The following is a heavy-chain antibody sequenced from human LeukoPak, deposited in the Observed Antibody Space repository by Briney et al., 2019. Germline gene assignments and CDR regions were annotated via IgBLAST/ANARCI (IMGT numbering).Heavy chain of an antibody. J-gene: IGHJ4*02. V-gene: IGHV3-7*03. D-gene: IGHD6-13*01. CDR1: GFTFSSYW. CDR3: ARVIAAAGTRYFDY. CDR2: IKQDGSEK. Sequence: GGSLRLSCAASGFTFSSYWMSWVRQAPGKGLEWVANIKQDGSEKYYVDSVKGRFTISRDNSKNTLYLQMNSLRAEDTAVYYCARVIAAAGTRYFDYWGQGTLVTVSS.